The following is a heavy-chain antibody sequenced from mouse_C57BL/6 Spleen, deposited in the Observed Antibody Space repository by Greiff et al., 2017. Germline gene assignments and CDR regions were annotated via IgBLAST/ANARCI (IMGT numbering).Heavy chain of an antibody. Sequence: VQLVESGPELVKPGASVKLSCKASGYTFTSYDINWVKQRPGQGLEWIGWIYPRDGSTKYNEKFKGKATLTVDTSSSTAYMELHSLTSEDSAVYFCARSGYDYDYYYAMDYWGQGTSVTVSS. D-gene: IGHD2-4*01. CDR2: IYPRDGST. CDR1: GYTFTSYD. J-gene: IGHJ4*01. V-gene: IGHV1-85*01. CDR3: ARSGYDYDYYYAMDY.